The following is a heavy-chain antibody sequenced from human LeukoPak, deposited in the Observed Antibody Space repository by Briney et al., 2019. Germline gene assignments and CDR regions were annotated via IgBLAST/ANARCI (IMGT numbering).Heavy chain of an antibody. V-gene: IGHV3-53*01. CDR3: AREGTSSGWYPFDY. CDR1: GLTVSSNY. D-gene: IGHD6-19*01. Sequence: GGSLRLSCAASGLTVSSNYMSWVRQAPGKGLEWVSVIYSGGSTYYADSVKGRFTISRDNSKNTLFLQMNSLRAEDTAVYYCAREGTSSGWYPFDYWGQGTLAAVSS. J-gene: IGHJ4*02. CDR2: IYSGGST.